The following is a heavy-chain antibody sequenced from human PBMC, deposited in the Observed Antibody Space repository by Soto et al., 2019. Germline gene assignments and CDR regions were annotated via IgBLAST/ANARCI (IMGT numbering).Heavy chain of an antibody. CDR3: ARHNYDFWSGYHMDV. CDR2: IYYSGST. J-gene: IGHJ6*03. D-gene: IGHD3-3*01. V-gene: IGHV4-39*01. Sequence: SETLSLTCTVSGGSISSSSYYWGWIRQPPGKGLEWIGSIYYSGSTYYNPSLKSRVTISVDTSKNQFSLKLSSVTAADTAVYYCARHNYDFWSGYHMDVWGKGTTVTVSS. CDR1: GGSISSSSYY.